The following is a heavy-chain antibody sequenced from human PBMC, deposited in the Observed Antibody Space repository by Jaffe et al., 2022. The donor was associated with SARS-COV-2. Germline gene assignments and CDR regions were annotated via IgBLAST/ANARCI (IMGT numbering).Heavy chain of an antibody. Sequence: QVQLQESGPGLVKPSQTLSLTCTVSGGSISSGSYYWSWIRQPAGKGLEWIGRIYTSGSTNYNPSLKSRVTISVDTSKNQFSLKLSSVTAADTAVYYCARVGYGSGSHFDLWGRGTLVTVSS. CDR2: IYTSGST. CDR1: GGSISSGSYY. V-gene: IGHV4-61*02. J-gene: IGHJ2*01. CDR3: ARVGYGSGSHFDL. D-gene: IGHD3-10*01.